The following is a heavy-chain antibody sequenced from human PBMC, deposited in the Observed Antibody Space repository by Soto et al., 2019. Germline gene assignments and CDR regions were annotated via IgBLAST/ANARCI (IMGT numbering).Heavy chain of an antibody. CDR2: INANSGGT. V-gene: IGHV1-2*04. CDR1: GYAFTGYY. CDR3: ARRSVKAAAHLGNWFDP. J-gene: IGHJ5*02. Sequence: QVQLVQSGAEVKKPGASVKVSCKASGYAFTGYYIHWVRQAPGQGLQWMGWINANSGGTNYAQNFQGSVQMTRDTSINNTYRGLSRLRSDDTGGYYRARRSVKAAAHLGNWFDPWCPGTQVTLSS. D-gene: IGHD6-13*01.